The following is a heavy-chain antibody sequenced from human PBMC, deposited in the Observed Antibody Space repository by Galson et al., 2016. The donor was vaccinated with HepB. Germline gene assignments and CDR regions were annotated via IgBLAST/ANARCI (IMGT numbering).Heavy chain of an antibody. CDR1: EFTFTSYA. CDR3: AKDRWTGQLLPHGLDY. CDR2: INNSGGRT. D-gene: IGHD6-6*01. Sequence: SLRLSCAASEFTFTSYAMSWVRQAPGKGLEWVSSINNSGGRTHYADSVKGRFTISRDNSKNTLFLQMNSLRAEDTALYYCAKDRWTGQLLPHGLDYWGQGTLVTVSS. J-gene: IGHJ4*02. V-gene: IGHV3-23*01.